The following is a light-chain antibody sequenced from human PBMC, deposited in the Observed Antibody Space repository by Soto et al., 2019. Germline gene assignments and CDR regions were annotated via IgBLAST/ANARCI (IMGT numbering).Light chain of an antibody. J-gene: IGKJ1*01. V-gene: IGKV3-15*01. Sequence: EIVMTQSPATLSVSPGGRATLSCRASQSVSSNLAWYQQKPGQAPRLLIYGASIRATGIPARFSGSGSGTEFTLTISSLQSEDFAVYYCQHYNNWTPWTFGQGTKVEIK. CDR3: QHYNNWTPWT. CDR1: QSVSSN. CDR2: GAS.